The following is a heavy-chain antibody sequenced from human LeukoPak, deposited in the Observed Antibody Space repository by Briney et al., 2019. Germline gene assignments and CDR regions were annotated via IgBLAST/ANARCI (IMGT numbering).Heavy chain of an antibody. D-gene: IGHD3-10*01. J-gene: IGHJ4*02. Sequence: PSETLSLTCTVSGGSISSYYWSWIRQPPGKGLEWIGYIYYSGSTNYNPSLKSRVTISVDTSKNQFSLKLSSVTAAGTAVYYCARHGALYGSGSKQIYYFDYWGQGTLVTVSS. V-gene: IGHV4-59*08. CDR2: IYYSGST. CDR3: ARHGALYGSGSKQIYYFDY. CDR1: GGSISSYY.